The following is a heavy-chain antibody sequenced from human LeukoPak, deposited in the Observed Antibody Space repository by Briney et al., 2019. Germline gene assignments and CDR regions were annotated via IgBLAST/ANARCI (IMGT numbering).Heavy chain of an antibody. J-gene: IGHJ4*02. Sequence: GGSLRLSCAASGFTFSSYEMNWVRQAPGEGLEWISYISSTGKTIYYADSVKGRFIISRDNAKNSLYLRMNSLRVEDTAVYYCARVYGGNPDYWGQGTLVTVSS. CDR1: GFTFSSYE. CDR2: ISSTGKTI. D-gene: IGHD4-23*01. V-gene: IGHV3-48*03. CDR3: ARVYGGNPDY.